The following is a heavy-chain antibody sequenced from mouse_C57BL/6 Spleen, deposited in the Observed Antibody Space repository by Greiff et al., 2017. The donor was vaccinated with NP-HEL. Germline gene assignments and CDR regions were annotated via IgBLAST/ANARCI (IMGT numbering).Heavy chain of an antibody. CDR1: GYTFTSYW. Sequence: QVQLKQPGAELVKPGASVKLSCKASGYTFTSYWMHWVKQRPGQGLEWIGMIHPNSGSTNYNEKFKSKATLTVDKSSSTAYMQLSSLTSEDSAVYYCARGASSGYGAYWGQGTLVTVSA. CDR3: ARGASSGYGAY. J-gene: IGHJ3*01. V-gene: IGHV1-64*01. D-gene: IGHD3-2*02. CDR2: IHPNSGST.